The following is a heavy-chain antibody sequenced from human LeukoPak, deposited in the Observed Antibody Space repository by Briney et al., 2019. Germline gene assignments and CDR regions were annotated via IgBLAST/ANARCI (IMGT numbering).Heavy chain of an antibody. CDR1: GGSISSYY. CDR3: ARVISVAVAVNWYFDL. CDR2: IYYSGST. D-gene: IGHD6-19*01. V-gene: IGHV4-59*01. Sequence: SETLSLTCTVSGGSISSYYWSWIRQPPGKGLEWIGYIYYSGSTNYNPSLKSRVTISVDTSKNQFSLKLSSVTAADTAVYYCARVISVAVAVNWYFDLWGRGTQVTVSS. J-gene: IGHJ2*01.